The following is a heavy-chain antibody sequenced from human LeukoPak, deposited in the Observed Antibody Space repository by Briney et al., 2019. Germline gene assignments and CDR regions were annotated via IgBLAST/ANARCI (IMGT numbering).Heavy chain of an antibody. CDR1: GFTFSSYW. V-gene: IGHV3-74*01. CDR3: ARVAVVPAAYFDY. D-gene: IGHD2-2*01. Sequence: GGSLRLSCAASGFTFSSYWIHWVRQAPGKGLVWVSRINSDGSSTIYADSVKGRFTISRDNAKNTLYLQMNSLRAEDTAVYYCARVAVVPAAYFDYWGQGTLVTVSS. J-gene: IGHJ4*02. CDR2: INSDGSST.